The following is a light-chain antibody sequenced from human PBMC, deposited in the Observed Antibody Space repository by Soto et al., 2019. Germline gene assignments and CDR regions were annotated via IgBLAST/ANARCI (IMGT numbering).Light chain of an antibody. Sequence: QSVLTQPPSASGSPGQSVTISCTGTSTDIGAYNYVSWYQHHPGKVPKLLIYEVFRRPSGVPDRFSASKSGNTASLTVSGLQPEDEADYYCLSYVGRETGVFGSGTKVTVL. J-gene: IGLJ1*01. CDR2: EVF. CDR3: LSYVGRETGV. V-gene: IGLV2-8*01. CDR1: STDIGAYNY.